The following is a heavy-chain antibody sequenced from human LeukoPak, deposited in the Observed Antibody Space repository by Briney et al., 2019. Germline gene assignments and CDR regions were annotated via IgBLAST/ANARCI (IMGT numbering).Heavy chain of an antibody. Sequence: GESLKISCKGSGYRFTSYWIGWVRQKPGKGLEWMGIIYPGDSDTRYSPPFQGQVTISADKSISTAYLQWSSLKASDTAMYYCARRAYGDYNWFDPWGQGTLVTVSS. V-gene: IGHV5-51*01. D-gene: IGHD4-17*01. J-gene: IGHJ5*02. CDR1: GYRFTSYW. CDR3: ARRAYGDYNWFDP. CDR2: IYPGDSDT.